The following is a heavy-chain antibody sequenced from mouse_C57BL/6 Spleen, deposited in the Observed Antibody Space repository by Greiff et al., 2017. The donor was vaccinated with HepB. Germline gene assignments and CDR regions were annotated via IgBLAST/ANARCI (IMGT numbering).Heavy chain of an antibody. CDR2: IDPSDSET. CDR3: ARCGDGYYPSYFDY. D-gene: IGHD2-3*01. CDR1: GYTFTSYW. J-gene: IGHJ2*01. V-gene: IGHV1-52*01. Sequence: QVQLQQPGAELVRPGSSVKLSCKASGYTFTSYWMHWVKQRPIQGLEWIGNIDPSDSETHSNQKFKDKATLTVDKSSSTAYIQLSSLTSEDSAVYYCARCGDGYYPSYFDYWGQGTTLTVSS.